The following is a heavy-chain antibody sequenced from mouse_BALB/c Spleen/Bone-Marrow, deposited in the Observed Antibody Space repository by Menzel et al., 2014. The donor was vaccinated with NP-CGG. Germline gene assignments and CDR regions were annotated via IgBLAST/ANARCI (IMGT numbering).Heavy chain of an antibody. CDR3: ASTGAWSMDY. Sequence: VKLEVSGPGLVQPSQSLSITCTVSGFSLTTYGIHWVRQSPGKGLEWLGVIWRGGNTDYNAAFMSRLSITKDNSKSQVFFKMNRLQADDTAIYFCASTGAWSMDYWGQGTSGTVSS. J-gene: IGHJ4*01. D-gene: IGHD4-1*02. CDR2: IWRGGNT. V-gene: IGHV2-5*01. CDR1: GFSLTTYG.